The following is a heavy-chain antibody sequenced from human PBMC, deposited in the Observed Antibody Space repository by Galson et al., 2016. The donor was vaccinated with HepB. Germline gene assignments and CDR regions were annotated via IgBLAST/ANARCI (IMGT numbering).Heavy chain of an antibody. CDR2: MSSSGRTI. CDR1: GFSFSDYY. V-gene: IGHV3-11*04. Sequence: SLRLSCAASGFSFSDYYMNWIRQAPGKGLEWVSFMSSSGRTIYYADSVKGRFTISRDNAENSLYLQMNSLRADDSAVYYCVRDGSSGWHFDYWGQGSLVTVSS. J-gene: IGHJ4*02. CDR3: VRDGSSGWHFDY. D-gene: IGHD6-19*01.